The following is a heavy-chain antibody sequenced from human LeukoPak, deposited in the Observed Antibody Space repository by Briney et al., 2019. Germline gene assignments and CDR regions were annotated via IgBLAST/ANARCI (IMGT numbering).Heavy chain of an antibody. CDR3: ARVPSSAHQLFSSDY. D-gene: IGHD3-10*01. CDR1: GYSFKNYG. V-gene: IGHV1-18*01. CDR2: ISAYDGET. J-gene: IGHJ4*02. Sequence: ASVRVSCKASGYSFKNYGISWVRQAPGQGLKWMGWISAYDGETRCKQNLQGRVTMTTDTSTSTAYMDLTSLTTDDTAVYYCARVPSSAHQLFSSDYWGQGTLVAVSS.